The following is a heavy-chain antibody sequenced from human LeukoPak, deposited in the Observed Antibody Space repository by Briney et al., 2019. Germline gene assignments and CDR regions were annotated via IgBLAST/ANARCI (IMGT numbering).Heavy chain of an antibody. CDR3: VRVGYYYGSGSYSADP. D-gene: IGHD3-10*01. J-gene: IGHJ5*02. CDR2: INHSGST. Sequence: PSETLSLTCAVYGGSFSGYYWSWIRQPPGKGLEWIGEINHSGSTNYNPSLKSRVTISVDTSKNQFSLKLSSVTAADTAVYYCVRVGYYYGSGSYSADPWGQGTLVTVSS. CDR1: GGSFSGYY. V-gene: IGHV4-34*01.